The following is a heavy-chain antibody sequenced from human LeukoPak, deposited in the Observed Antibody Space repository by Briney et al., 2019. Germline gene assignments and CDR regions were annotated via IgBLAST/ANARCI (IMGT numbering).Heavy chain of an antibody. J-gene: IGHJ4*02. CDR3: ARVYSTNYYGSGDRPFLFDY. V-gene: IGHV1-18*01. D-gene: IGHD3-10*01. Sequence: SVKVSCKASGYTFTSYGFSWVRQAPGRGLEWMGWISTYYGNTNYAQKLQDRVTITTDTSTSTAYMELTSLRSDDTAVYYCARVYSTNYYGSGDRPFLFDYWGQGTVVTVSS. CDR2: ISTYYGNT. CDR1: GYTFTSYG.